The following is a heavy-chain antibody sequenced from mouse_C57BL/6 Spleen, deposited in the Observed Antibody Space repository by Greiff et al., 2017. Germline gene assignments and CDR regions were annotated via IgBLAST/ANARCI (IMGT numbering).Heavy chain of an antibody. Sequence: EVQGVESVAELVRPGASVKLSCTASGFNIKNTYMHWVKQRPEQGLEWIGRIDPANGNTKYAPKFQGKATITADTSSNTAYLQLSSLTSEDTAIYYCARIPITTVVAPDAYWGQGTLVTVSA. CDR1: GFNIKNTY. J-gene: IGHJ3*01. CDR3: ARIPITTVVAPDAY. D-gene: IGHD1-1*01. CDR2: IDPANGNT. V-gene: IGHV14-3*01.